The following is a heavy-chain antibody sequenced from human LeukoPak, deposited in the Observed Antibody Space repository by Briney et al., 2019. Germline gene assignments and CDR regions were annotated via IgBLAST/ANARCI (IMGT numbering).Heavy chain of an antibody. Sequence: GGSLRLSCAASGFTFRNHEINWVRQAPRKALEWVSYISGRGDRTEYADSVKGRFSISRDNVKNSVNVLMNNLRAEDTAVYYCARDYIVDGYNSYDYWGQGTLVTVSS. CDR3: ARDYIVDGYNSYDY. J-gene: IGHJ4*02. CDR1: GFTFRNHE. D-gene: IGHD5-24*01. CDR2: ISGRGDRT. V-gene: IGHV3-48*03.